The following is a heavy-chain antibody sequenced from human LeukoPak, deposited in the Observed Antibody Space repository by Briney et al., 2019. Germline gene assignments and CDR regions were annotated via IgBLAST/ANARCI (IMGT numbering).Heavy chain of an antibody. J-gene: IGHJ4*02. Sequence: GGSLRLSCAASGFTFSSYSMNWVRQAPGKGLEWVSSISSSSYIYYADSVKGRFTISRDNAKNSLYLQMNSLRAEDTAVYYCARDRGHCSGGSCYYFGYWGQGTLVTVSS. CDR1: GFTFSSYS. D-gene: IGHD2-15*01. V-gene: IGHV3-21*01. CDR2: ISSSSYI. CDR3: ARDRGHCSGGSCYYFGY.